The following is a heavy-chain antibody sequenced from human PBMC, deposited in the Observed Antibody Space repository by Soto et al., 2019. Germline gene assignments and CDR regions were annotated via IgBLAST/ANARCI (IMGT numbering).Heavy chain of an antibody. V-gene: IGHV4-34*02. J-gene: IGHJ6*02. D-gene: IGHD4-4*01. Sequence: QVQLQQWGAGLLKPSETLTLTCSVYGGSFSGYYWSWIRQSPVKGLEWIGLVNLGGNTNYSPPHNTRATISINVSKNQFSLSLTSLTAAASAVYFCARTMTTVTSLGMDVWGQGTTVTVSS. CDR2: VNLGGNT. CDR3: ARTMTTVTSLGMDV. CDR1: GGSFSGYY.